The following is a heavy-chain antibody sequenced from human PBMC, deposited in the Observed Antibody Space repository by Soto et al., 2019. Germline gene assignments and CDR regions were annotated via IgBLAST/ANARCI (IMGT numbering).Heavy chain of an antibody. V-gene: IGHV3-33*01. CDR3: ARDGVATSYYYYGMDV. CDR2: IWYDGSNK. D-gene: IGHD5-12*01. J-gene: IGHJ6*02. CDR1: GFTFSSYG. Sequence: QVQLVESGGGVVQPGRSLRLSCAASGFTFSSYGMHWVRQAPGKGLEWVAVIWYDGSNKYYADSVKGRFTISRDNSKNTLYLHMSSLRAEDTAVYYCARDGVATSYYYYGMDVWGQGTTVTVSS.